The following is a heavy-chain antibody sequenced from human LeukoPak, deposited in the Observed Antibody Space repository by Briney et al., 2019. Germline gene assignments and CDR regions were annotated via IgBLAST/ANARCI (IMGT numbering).Heavy chain of an antibody. D-gene: IGHD4-17*01. J-gene: IGHJ4*02. CDR1: GFTFSSYS. CDR3: ARAGPTVTRLDY. V-gene: IGHV3-21*01. Sequence: KSGGSLRLSCAASGFTFSSYSMNWVRQAPGKGLEWVSSISSSSSYIYYADSVKGRFTISRDNAKNSLYLQMNSLRAEDTAVYYCARAGPTVTRLDYWGQGTLVTVSS. CDR2: ISSSSSYI.